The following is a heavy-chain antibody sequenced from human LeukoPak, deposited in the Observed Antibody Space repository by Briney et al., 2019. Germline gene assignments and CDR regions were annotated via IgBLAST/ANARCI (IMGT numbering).Heavy chain of an antibody. Sequence: ASVKVSCKASGYTFTSYAMHWVRQAPGQRLEWMGWINAGNGNTKYSQEFQGRVTITRDTSASTAYMELSSLRSEDMAVYYCARSPIYYDFWSGYVAPVDYWGQGTLVTVSS. CDR1: GYTFTSYA. V-gene: IGHV1-3*03. J-gene: IGHJ4*02. CDR2: INAGNGNT. CDR3: ARSPIYYDFWSGYVAPVDY. D-gene: IGHD3-3*01.